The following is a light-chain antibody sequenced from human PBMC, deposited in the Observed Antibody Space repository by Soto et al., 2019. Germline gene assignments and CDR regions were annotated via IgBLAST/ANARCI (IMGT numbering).Light chain of an antibody. V-gene: IGKV3-20*01. CDR1: HSVSSTY. Sequence: EIVFTQSPGTLSFSPGERAPLSCRASHSVSSTYLAWYQQKPGQAPRLLIYGASSRATGIPDRFSGSGSGTDFTLTISRLEPEDFAVYYCQQYGSSPPYTFGQGTKLEIK. CDR2: GAS. CDR3: QQYGSSPPYT. J-gene: IGKJ2*01.